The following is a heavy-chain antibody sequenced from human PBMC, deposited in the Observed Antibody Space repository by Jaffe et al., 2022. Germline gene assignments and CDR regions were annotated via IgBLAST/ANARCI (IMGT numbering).Heavy chain of an antibody. CDR3: ARREYSGYPYFDY. CDR1: GYTFTSNG. CDR2: ISAYNGNT. J-gene: IGHJ4*02. Sequence: QVQLVQSGAEVKKPGDSVRVSCKTSGYTFTSNGITWVRQAPGQGLEWMGWISAYNGNTKYAGRLQGRVTMTKDTSTSTVYMELRSLRSDDSAVYYCARREYSGYPYFDYWGQGTLVTVSS. V-gene: IGHV1-18*01. D-gene: IGHD5-12*01.